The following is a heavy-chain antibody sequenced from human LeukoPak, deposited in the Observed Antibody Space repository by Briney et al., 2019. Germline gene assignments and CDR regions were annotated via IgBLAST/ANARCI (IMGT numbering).Heavy chain of an antibody. Sequence: SETLSLTCTVSGYSISSGYYWGWIRQPPGKGLEWIGSIYHSGSTYYNPSLKSRVTISVDTSKNQFSLKLSSVTAADTAVYYCARDPRAYCGGGCYGNYFDYWGQGTLVTVSS. V-gene: IGHV4-38-2*02. CDR2: IYHSGST. CDR3: ARDPRAYCGGGCYGNYFDY. D-gene: IGHD2-21*02. CDR1: GYSISSGYY. J-gene: IGHJ4*02.